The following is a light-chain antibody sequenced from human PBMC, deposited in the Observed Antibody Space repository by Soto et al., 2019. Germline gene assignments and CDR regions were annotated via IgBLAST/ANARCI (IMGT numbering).Light chain of an antibody. CDR3: LQDYNYPYS. J-gene: IGKJ2*01. CDR2: AAS. CDR1: QGIRND. V-gene: IGKV1-6*01. Sequence: AIQMTQSPSSLSASVGDRVTITCRASQGIRNDLGWYQQKPGKAPKLLIYAASSLQSGVPSRFSGSGAGTDFNLTISSLQPEDFATYYCLQDYNYPYSFGQGNKLEIK.